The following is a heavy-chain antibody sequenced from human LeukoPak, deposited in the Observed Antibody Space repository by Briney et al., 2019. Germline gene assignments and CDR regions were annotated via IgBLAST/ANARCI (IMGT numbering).Heavy chain of an antibody. D-gene: IGHD3-3*01. Sequence: SETLSLTCGVSGGSFSGYYWSWIRQPPGKGLEWIGEINHSGSTNYNPSLKSRVTISVDTSKNQFSLRLSSVTAADTAVYYCAKNDARNYDFWSGYYIGWFDPWGQGTLVTVSS. V-gene: IGHV4-34*01. CDR3: AKNDARNYDFWSGYYIGWFDP. CDR2: INHSGST. CDR1: GGSFSGYY. J-gene: IGHJ5*02.